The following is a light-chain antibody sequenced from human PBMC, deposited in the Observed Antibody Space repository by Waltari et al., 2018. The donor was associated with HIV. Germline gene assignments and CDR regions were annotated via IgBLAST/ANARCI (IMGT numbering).Light chain of an antibody. Sequence: EIVMTQSPTTLSVSPGERATLSCRASQSINTTLAWYQQKPGQAPRLLILGASTRATDIPARFSGSGSGTEFTLTISSLQSEDFAVYYCHQYDIWTSYSFGQGTKLEIK. CDR1: QSINTT. V-gene: IGKV3-15*01. CDR2: GAS. CDR3: HQYDIWTSYS. J-gene: IGKJ2*03.